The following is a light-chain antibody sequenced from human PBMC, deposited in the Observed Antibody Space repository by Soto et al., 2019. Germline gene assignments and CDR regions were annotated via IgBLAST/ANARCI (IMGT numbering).Light chain of an antibody. Sequence: EIVMTQSPATLSVSPGERATLSCRASQSVSSGYLAWYQQKPGQAPSLLIYGASSRATGIPDRFSGSGSGTDFTLTISRLEPEDFAVYFCQQYSNSPQTFGQGTKV. CDR2: GAS. CDR1: QSVSSGY. CDR3: QQYSNSPQT. J-gene: IGKJ1*01. V-gene: IGKV3-20*01.